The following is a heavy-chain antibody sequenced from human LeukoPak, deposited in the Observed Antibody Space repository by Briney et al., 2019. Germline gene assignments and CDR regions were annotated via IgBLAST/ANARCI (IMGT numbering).Heavy chain of an antibody. Sequence: PSETLSLTCTVSDGSISSSSYYLGWIRQPPGKGLEWIGSIYYSGSTYYNPSLKSRVTISVDTSKNQFSLKLSSVTAADTAVYYCARLSGGIGYFDYWGQGTLVTVSS. J-gene: IGHJ4*02. D-gene: IGHD1-26*01. CDR1: DGSISSSSYY. V-gene: IGHV4-39*01. CDR3: ARLSGGIGYFDY. CDR2: IYYSGST.